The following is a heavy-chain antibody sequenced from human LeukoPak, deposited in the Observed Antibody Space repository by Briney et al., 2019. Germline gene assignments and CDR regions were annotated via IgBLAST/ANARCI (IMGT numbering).Heavy chain of an antibody. CDR2: IFPTLDVA. V-gene: IGHV1-69*04. J-gene: IGHJ3*02. Sequence: SVKVSCKASGYTFTSYGISWVRQAPGQGLEWMGRIFPTLDVANFAQKFKGRVTITADKSTNTAHLELSSLRSEDTAVYYCTREGVYSPDPSSYHRHAFDIWGKGTVVIVSS. CDR1: GYTFTSYG. D-gene: IGHD3-16*02. CDR3: TREGVYSPDPSSYHRHAFDI.